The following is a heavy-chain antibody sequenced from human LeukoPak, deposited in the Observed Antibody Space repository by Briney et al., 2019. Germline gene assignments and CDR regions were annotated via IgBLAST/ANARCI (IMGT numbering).Heavy chain of an antibody. V-gene: IGHV1-18*01. J-gene: IGHJ6*02. CDR2: ISAYNGNT. CDR3: ARDPSTTGTTDYYYYGMDV. D-gene: IGHD1-1*01. CDR1: GYTFTSYG. Sequence: ASVTVSFKASGYTFTSYGISWVRQAPGQGLEWMGWISAYNGNTNYAQKLQGRVTMTTDTSTSTAYMELRSLRSDDTAVYYCARDPSTTGTTDYYYYGMDVWGQGTTVTVSS.